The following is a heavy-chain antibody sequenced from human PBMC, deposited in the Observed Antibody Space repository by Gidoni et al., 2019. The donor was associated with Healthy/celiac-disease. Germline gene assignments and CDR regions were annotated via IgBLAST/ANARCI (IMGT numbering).Heavy chain of an antibody. CDR3: ARGETYYDFWSGLNWFDP. CDR2: SYHSGST. CDR1: DYSISSGYY. Sequence: QVQLQESGPGLVKPSETLSLTCAVSDYSISSGYYWGWIRQPPGKGLEWIGSSYHSGSTYYNPSLKSRVTISVDTSKNQFSLKLSSVTAADTAVYYCARGETYYDFWSGLNWFDPWGQGTLVTVSS. V-gene: IGHV4-38-2*01. J-gene: IGHJ5*02. D-gene: IGHD3-3*01.